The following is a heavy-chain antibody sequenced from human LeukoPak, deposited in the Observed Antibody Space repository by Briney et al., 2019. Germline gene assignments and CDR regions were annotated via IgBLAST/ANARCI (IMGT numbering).Heavy chain of an antibody. J-gene: IGHJ4*02. CDR1: GGSISSGDYY. V-gene: IGHV4-30-4*01. Sequence: SETLSLTCTVSGGSISSGDYYWSWIRQPPGKGLEWIGYIYYSGSTYYNPSLKSRVTISVDTSKNQFSLKLSSVTAADTAVYYCARQKWEREVDYWGQGTLVTVSS. CDR3: ARQKWEREVDY. CDR2: IYYSGST. D-gene: IGHD1-26*01.